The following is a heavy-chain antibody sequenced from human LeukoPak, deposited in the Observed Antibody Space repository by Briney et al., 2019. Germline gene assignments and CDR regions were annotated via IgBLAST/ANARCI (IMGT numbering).Heavy chain of an antibody. J-gene: IGHJ4*02. Sequence: SETLSLTCTVSGGSISSYHWRWLRQPPGKGLEWIGYIYTSGSTNYNPPLKSRVTISVDTSKDQFSVELSSVTAADTAVYYCARHVAYYYDSSGYYLGYYFDYWGQGTLVTVSS. CDR2: IYTSGST. V-gene: IGHV4-4*09. CDR1: GGSISSYH. D-gene: IGHD3-22*01. CDR3: ARHVAYYYDSSGYYLGYYFDY.